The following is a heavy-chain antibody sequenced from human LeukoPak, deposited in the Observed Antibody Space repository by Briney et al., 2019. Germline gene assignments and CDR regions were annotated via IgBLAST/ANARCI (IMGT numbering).Heavy chain of an antibody. CDR2: IYYSGST. V-gene: IGHV4-59*12. J-gene: IGHJ1*01. CDR1: GGSISSYY. CDR3: ARGGGITMPTSYFQH. D-gene: IGHD3-10*01. Sequence: SVTLSLTCTVSGGSISSYYWSWIRQPPGKGLEWIGYIYYSGSTNYNPSLKSRVTISVDTSKNQFSLELSSVTAADTAVYYCARGGGITMPTSYFQHWGQGTLVTVSS.